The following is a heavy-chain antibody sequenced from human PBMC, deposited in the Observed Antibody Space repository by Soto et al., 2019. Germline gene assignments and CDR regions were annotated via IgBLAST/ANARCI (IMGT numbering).Heavy chain of an antibody. J-gene: IGHJ6*02. CDR1: GGTFSSYA. D-gene: IGHD3-3*01. V-gene: IGHV1-69*13. CDR3: ARGVNDFWSGYAPYGMDV. CDR2: IIPIFGTA. Sequence: GASVKVSCKASGGTFSSYAISWVRQAPGQGLEWMGGIIPIFGTANYAQKFRGRVTITADESTSTAYMELSSLRSEDTAVYYCARGVNDFWSGYAPYGMDVWGQGTTVTVSS.